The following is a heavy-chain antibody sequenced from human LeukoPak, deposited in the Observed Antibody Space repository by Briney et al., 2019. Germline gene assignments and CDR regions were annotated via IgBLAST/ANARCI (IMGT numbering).Heavy chain of an antibody. Sequence: SGKVASKVFGSTFHNYSFSWVRQPPGKGLGGRGGVIPLFVTENQAQKFMGRLIFTAEQSTSTTHVYLSSLKSEDTAVYYCAREWAGYGSGSYYYYGGQGTLVTVSS. CDR2: VIPLFVTE. V-gene: IGHV1-69*13. CDR3: AREWAGYGSGSYYYY. D-gene: IGHD3-10*01. J-gene: IGHJ4*02. CDR1: GSTFHNYS.